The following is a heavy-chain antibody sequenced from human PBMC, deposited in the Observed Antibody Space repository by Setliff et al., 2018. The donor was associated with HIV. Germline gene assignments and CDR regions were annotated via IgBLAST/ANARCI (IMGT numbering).Heavy chain of an antibody. CDR2: ILYDGSNK. D-gene: IGHD6-6*01. Sequence: PGGSLRLSCAASGFSFSSYTMNWARQAPGKGLEWVAVILYDGSNKYYADSVKGRFTISRDNLKKRVYLQMSSLRAEDTAVYFCARDTGQLVYYFDSWGQGTLVTVSS. V-gene: IGHV3-30*04. CDR3: ARDTGQLVYYFDS. CDR1: GFSFSSYT. J-gene: IGHJ4*02.